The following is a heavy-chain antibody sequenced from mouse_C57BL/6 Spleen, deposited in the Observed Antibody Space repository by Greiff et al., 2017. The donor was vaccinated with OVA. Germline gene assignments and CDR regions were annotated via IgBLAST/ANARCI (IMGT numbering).Heavy chain of an antibody. J-gene: IGHJ4*01. CDR2: IDPANGST. CDR1: GFNIKNTY. CDR3: ARPTRGTSRVYGRDY. Sequence: VQLQQSVAELVRPGASVKLSCTASGFNIKNTYMPWVKQRPEQGLEWIGRIDPANGSTKYDEKFQSKATITADTSSNTAYLQLSSLTSEDTAIYDGARPTRGTSRVYGRDYWGQGTTVTVSS. D-gene: IGHD2-14*01. V-gene: IGHV14-3*01.